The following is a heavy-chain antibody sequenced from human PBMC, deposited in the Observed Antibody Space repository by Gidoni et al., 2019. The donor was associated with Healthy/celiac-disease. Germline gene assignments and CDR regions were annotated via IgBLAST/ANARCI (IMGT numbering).Heavy chain of an antibody. CDR1: GFTFSSYS. J-gene: IGHJ4*02. D-gene: IGHD3-16*01. CDR3: ARDPPVGGLWNDY. Sequence: EVQLVESGGGLVKPGGSLRLSCAASGFTFSSYSRNWVRQAPGKGLEWVSSISSSSSYIYYADSVKGRFTISRDNAKNSLYLQMNSLRAEDTAVYYCARDPPVGGLWNDYWGQGTLVTVSS. CDR2: ISSSSSYI. V-gene: IGHV3-21*01.